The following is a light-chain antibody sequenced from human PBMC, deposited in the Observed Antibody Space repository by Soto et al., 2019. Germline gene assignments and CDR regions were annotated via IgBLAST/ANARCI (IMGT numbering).Light chain of an antibody. CDR3: QQYDSSPLT. CDR2: GAS. Sequence: EILLTQSPGTLSLSPGERATLSCRASQIVSSSYLAWYQQKPGQAPRLLIYGASSGATGIPDRFSGSGSGTGFTLTISRLEPEDFAVYYCQQYDSSPLTFGQGTKVDIK. CDR1: QIVSSSY. V-gene: IGKV3-20*01. J-gene: IGKJ1*01.